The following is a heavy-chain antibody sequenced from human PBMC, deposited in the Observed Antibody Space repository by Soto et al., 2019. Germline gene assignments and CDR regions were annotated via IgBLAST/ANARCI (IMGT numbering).Heavy chain of an antibody. D-gene: IGHD1-1*01. Sequence: EVQLVESGGDLVRSGGSLKVSCAASGFAFSGAAFHWVRQAPGKGLEWVGRIRSKAHNYATEYAASVKGRFTISRDDSRNTAYLQMNSLKVEDTAVYYCTRPNEEMAFDFWSQGTLVTVFS. J-gene: IGHJ4*01. CDR2: IRSKAHNYAT. V-gene: IGHV3-73*02. CDR1: GFAFSGAA. CDR3: TRPNEEMAFDF.